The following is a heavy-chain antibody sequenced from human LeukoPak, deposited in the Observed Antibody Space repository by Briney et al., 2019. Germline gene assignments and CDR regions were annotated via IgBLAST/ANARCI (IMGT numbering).Heavy chain of an antibody. CDR1: GFTFDSHS. Sequence: GGSLRLSCAASGFTFDSHSMNWVRQAPGKGLEWVSFISSSSNTIYYADSVKGRFTISRDNAKNSLYLQMNSLRDEDTAAYYCARDIVATHWGQGTLATVSS. D-gene: IGHD5-12*01. V-gene: IGHV3-48*02. CDR3: ARDIVATH. J-gene: IGHJ4*02. CDR2: ISSSSNTI.